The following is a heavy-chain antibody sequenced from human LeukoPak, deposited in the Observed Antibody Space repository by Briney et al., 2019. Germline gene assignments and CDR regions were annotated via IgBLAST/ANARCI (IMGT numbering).Heavy chain of an antibody. CDR2: ISGSGGST. CDR1: GFTFSSYA. D-gene: IGHD6-19*01. CDR3: ARDSGIAVAGIGVDY. V-gene: IGHV3-23*01. Sequence: GGSLRLSCAASGFTFSSYAMSWVRQAPGKGLEWVPAISGSGGSTYYADSVKGRFTISRDNAKNSLYLQMNSLRAEDTAVYYCARDSGIAVAGIGVDYWGQGTLVTVSS. J-gene: IGHJ4*02.